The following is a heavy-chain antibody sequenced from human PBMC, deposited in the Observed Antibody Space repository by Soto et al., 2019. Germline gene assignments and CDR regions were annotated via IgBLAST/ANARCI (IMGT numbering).Heavy chain of an antibody. CDR3: ARTQPYCGGDCPNDY. CDR2: IYYSGST. J-gene: IGHJ4*02. V-gene: IGHV4-31*03. CDR1: GGSISSGGYY. Sequence: QVQLQESGPGLVKPSQTLSLTCTVSGGSISSGGYYWSWIRQHPGKGLEWIGYIYYSGSTYYNPSLKSRVTISVDTSKNQFSLKLSSVTAADTAVYYRARTQPYCGGDCPNDYWGQGTLVTVSS. D-gene: IGHD2-21*02.